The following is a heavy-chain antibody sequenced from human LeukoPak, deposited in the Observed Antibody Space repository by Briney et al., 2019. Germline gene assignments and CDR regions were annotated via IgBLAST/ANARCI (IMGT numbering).Heavy chain of an antibody. CDR2: IYTSGST. CDR3: ARAQNYYASSGYYRDAFDI. CDR1: GVSISSYY. Sequence: SETLSLTCTVSGVSISSYYWSWIRQPAGKGLEWIGRIYTSGSTNYNPSLKSRVTMSVDTSKNQFSLKLSSVTAADTAVYYCARAQNYYASSGYYRDAFDIWGQGTMVTVSS. D-gene: IGHD3-22*01. V-gene: IGHV4-4*07. J-gene: IGHJ3*02.